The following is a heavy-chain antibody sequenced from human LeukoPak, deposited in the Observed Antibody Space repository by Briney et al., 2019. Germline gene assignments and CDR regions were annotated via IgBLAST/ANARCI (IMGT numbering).Heavy chain of an antibody. CDR2: IRSKAYGGTP. D-gene: IGHD2-2*01. J-gene: IGHJ4*02. CDR1: GFTFGDYA. CDR3: TRIGTSGGEFDY. V-gene: IGHV3-49*04. Sequence: PGGSLRLSCTASGFTFGDYAMSWVRQAPGKGLEWVGFIRSKAYGGTPEYAASVRGRFTISRDDSKSIAYLQMNSLKTEDTAMYYCTRIGTSGGEFDYWGQETLVTVSS.